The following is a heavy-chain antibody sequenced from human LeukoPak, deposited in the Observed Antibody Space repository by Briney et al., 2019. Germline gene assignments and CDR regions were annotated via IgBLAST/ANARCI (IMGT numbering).Heavy chain of an antibody. D-gene: IGHD5-18*01. J-gene: IGHJ6*02. CDR1: GFTFSSYG. V-gene: IGHV3-33*01. CDR2: IWYDGSNK. Sequence: GGSLRLSCAASGFTFSSYGMHWVRQAPGKGLEWVAVIWYDGSNKYYADSVKGRFTISRDNSKKTLYLQMNSLRAEDTAVYYCARKKRVDTDSIMVYYYYAMDVWGQGTTVTVSS. CDR3: ARKKRVDTDSIMVYYYYAMDV.